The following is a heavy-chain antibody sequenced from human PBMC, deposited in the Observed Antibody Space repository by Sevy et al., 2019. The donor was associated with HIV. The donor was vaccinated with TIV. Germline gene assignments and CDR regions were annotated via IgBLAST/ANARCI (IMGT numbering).Heavy chain of an antibody. D-gene: IGHD6-13*01. CDR3: TTASWSQYDYYNY. CDR1: GFTFSNAW. Sequence: GGSLRLSCAASGFTFSNAWMSWVRQAPGKGLEWVGRITGKIYDGKIDYAAPVKGRFSISRDDSQNTLYLQMNRLKTEDTAVYYCTTASWSQYDYYNYWGQGTLVTVSS. J-gene: IGHJ4*02. CDR2: ITGKIYDGKI. V-gene: IGHV3-15*01.